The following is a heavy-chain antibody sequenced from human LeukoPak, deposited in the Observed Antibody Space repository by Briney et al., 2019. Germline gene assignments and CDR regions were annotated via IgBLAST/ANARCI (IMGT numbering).Heavy chain of an antibody. CDR2: LSWNSGGI. D-gene: IGHD3-22*01. CDR3: AKDSDSSGYHFDY. Sequence: GRSLRLPCAVSGFTFEHYAMHWVRHAPGKGLEWVSGLSWNSGGIGYADSVKSRFTISRDNAKNSLYLQMNSLRAEDTALYYCAKDSDSSGYHFDYWGQGTLVTVSS. CDR1: GFTFEHYA. V-gene: IGHV3-9*01. J-gene: IGHJ4*02.